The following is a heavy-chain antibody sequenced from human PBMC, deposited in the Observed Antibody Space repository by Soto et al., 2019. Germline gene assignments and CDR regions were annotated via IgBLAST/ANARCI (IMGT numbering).Heavy chain of an antibody. CDR3: AKDNCCSGSGCSACAFDI. CDR2: IWYDGSNK. D-gene: IGHD3-10*01. V-gene: IGHV3-33*06. Sequence: GGSLRLSCAASGFTFSSYGMHWVRQAPGKGLEWVAVIWYDGSNKYYADSVKGRFTISRDNSKNTLYLQMNSLRAEDTAVYYCAKDNCCSGSGCSACAFDIWGQGTMVTVSS. J-gene: IGHJ3*02. CDR1: GFTFSSYG.